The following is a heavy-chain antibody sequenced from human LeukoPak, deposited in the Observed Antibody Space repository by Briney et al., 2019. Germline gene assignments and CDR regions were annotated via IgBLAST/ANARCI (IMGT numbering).Heavy chain of an antibody. CDR3: ARGCSGGSCFGDFDY. V-gene: IGHV3-48*02. CDR1: VFTFSSYG. CDR2: ISSRSSTI. J-gene: IGHJ4*02. Sequence: GGSLRLSCVASVFTFSSYGMNWVRQAPGKGLEWISYISSRSSTIYYADSVKGRFTISRDNAKNSLYLQMNSLRDEDTAVYYCARGCSGGSCFGDFDYWGQGTLGTVSS. D-gene: IGHD2-15*01.